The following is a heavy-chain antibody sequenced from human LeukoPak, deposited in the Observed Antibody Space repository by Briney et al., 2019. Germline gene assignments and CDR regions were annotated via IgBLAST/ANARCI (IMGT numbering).Heavy chain of an antibody. CDR1: GLTFSTSV. J-gene: IGHJ4*02. D-gene: IGHD1-14*01. Sequence: GGSLRLSCTTSGLTFSTSVFNWVRQAPGKGLEWVASIGATGFDRYHADSVKGRFTISRDNANNSLYMQMHSLRAEDTAVYYFAKETTGRPYDYWGQGTLLTVSS. CDR2: IGATGFDR. V-gene: IGHV3-21*06. CDR3: AKETTGRPYDY.